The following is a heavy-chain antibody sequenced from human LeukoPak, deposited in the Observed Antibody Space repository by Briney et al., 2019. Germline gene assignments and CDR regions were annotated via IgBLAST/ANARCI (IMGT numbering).Heavy chain of an antibody. CDR2: IYYSGST. J-gene: IGHJ6*03. V-gene: IGHV4-39*01. D-gene: IGHD1-26*01. Sequence: SETLSLTCTVSGGSISSSSYYWGWIRQPPGKGLERIGSIYYSGSTYYNPSLKSRVTISVDTSKNQFSLKLSSVTAADTAVYYCARHVRLRWELQYYYYYYMDVWGKGTTVTVSS. CDR1: GGSISSSSYY. CDR3: ARHVRLRWELQYYYYYYMDV.